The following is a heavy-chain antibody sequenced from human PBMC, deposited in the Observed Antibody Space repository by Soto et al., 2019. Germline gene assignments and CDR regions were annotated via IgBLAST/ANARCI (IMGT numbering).Heavy chain of an antibody. Sequence: ASVKVSCKASGYAFTSYYMHWVRQAPGQGLEWMGIINPSGGSTSYAQKFQGRVTMTRDTSTSTVYMELSSLRSEDTAVYYCANSPLAYCGGDCYSDYYYGMDVWGQGTTVTVSS. J-gene: IGHJ6*02. CDR1: GYAFTSYY. D-gene: IGHD2-21*02. CDR2: INPSGGST. CDR3: ANSPLAYCGGDCYSDYYYGMDV. V-gene: IGHV1-46*01.